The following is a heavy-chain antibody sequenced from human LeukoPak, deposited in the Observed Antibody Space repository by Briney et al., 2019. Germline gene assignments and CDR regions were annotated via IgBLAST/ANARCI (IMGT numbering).Heavy chain of an antibody. CDR1: GGTFSSYA. D-gene: IGHD4-17*01. CDR3: ASHPDYGDYGRFDY. Sequence: ASVKVSCKASGGTFSSYAISWVRQAPGQGLEWVGIINPSGGSTSYAQKFQGRVTMTRDTSTSTVYMELSSLRSEDTAVYYCASHPDYGDYGRFDYWGQGTLVTVSS. J-gene: IGHJ4*02. V-gene: IGHV1-46*01. CDR2: INPSGGST.